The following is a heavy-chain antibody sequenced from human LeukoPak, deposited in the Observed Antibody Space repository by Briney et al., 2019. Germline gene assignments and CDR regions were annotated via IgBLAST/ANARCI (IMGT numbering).Heavy chain of an antibody. J-gene: IGHJ4*02. CDR2: IYTSETT. D-gene: IGHD4-11*01. Sequence: SEILSLTCTVSGGSINSYYWSWIRQPAGKGLEWIGRIYTSETTNYNPSLKSRVTMSVDTPKNQFSLKLSSVTAADTAVYYCAKSPPNSNYIDYWGQGTLVTVSS. CDR1: GGSINSYY. V-gene: IGHV4-4*07. CDR3: AKSPPNSNYIDY.